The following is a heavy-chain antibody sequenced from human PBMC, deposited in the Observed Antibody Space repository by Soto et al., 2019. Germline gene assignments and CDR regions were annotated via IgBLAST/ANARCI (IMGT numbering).Heavy chain of an antibody. CDR1: GYTFTGYY. CDR2: INPDSGDT. CDR3: ARAGAFRGSYYYYDGLDV. Sequence: ASVKVSCKASGYTFTGYYIHWVRQAPGQALEWMGWINPDSGDTGFAQRFQGRVTMTRDTSISTAYMELDRLRPDDTAVYYCARAGAFRGSYYYYDGLDVWGQGTKVTAP. V-gene: IGHV1-2*02. D-gene: IGHD1-1*01. J-gene: IGHJ6*02.